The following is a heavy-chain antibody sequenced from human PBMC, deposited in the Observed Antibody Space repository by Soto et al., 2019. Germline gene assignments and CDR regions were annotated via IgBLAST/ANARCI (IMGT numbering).Heavy chain of an antibody. V-gene: IGHV3-7*01. CDR3: ARDMPHLWQWLATFDY. J-gene: IGHJ4*02. CDR2: IKQDGSEK. D-gene: IGHD6-19*01. Sequence: PGGSLRLSCAASGFTFSSYWMSWVRQAPGKGLEWVANIKQDGSEKYYVDSVKGRFTISRDNAKNSLYLQMNSLRAEDTAVYYCARDMPHLWQWLATFDYWGQGTLVTVSS. CDR1: GFTFSSYW.